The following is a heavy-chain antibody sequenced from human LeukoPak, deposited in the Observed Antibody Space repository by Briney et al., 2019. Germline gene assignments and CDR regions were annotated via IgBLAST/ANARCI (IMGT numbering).Heavy chain of an antibody. CDR2: ICPDGTVT. Sequence: GGSLRLSCAASGFTFSTYCMHWVRQAPGKGPMWVSRICPDGTVTNYADSVKARFIISRDNARNTVYLQMNSLRVEDTAVYYCVRDFRSADYRGQGTLVTVSS. J-gene: IGHJ4*02. CDR3: VRDFRSADY. CDR1: GFTFSTYC. V-gene: IGHV3-74*01.